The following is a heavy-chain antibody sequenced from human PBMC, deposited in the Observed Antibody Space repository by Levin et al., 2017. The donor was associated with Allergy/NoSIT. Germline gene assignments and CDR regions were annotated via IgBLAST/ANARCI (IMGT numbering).Heavy chain of an antibody. CDR2: ISAYNGNT. Sequence: ASVKVSCKASGYTFTSYSISWVRQAPGQGLEWMGWISAYNGNTNYAQKVQGRVTMTTDTSTRTAYMELTSLRSDDTAVYYCARAQGRPYPLPYFDPWGQGTLVTVS. V-gene: IGHV1-18*01. J-gene: IGHJ4*02. CDR3: ARAQGRPYPLPYFDP. CDR1: GYTFTSYS.